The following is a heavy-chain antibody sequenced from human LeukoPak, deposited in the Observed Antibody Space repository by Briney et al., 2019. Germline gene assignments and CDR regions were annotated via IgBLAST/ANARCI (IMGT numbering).Heavy chain of an antibody. Sequence: ASVKVSCKASGYTFSSYSITWVRQAPVQVIKWMGWISGNSGKTEYAQKLQGRVTMTIDTSTSTSYMELRSLRSDDTAVYYCARIVYYYEGIDYWGQGTLVTVSS. V-gene: IGHV1-18*01. CDR3: ARIVYYYEGIDY. D-gene: IGHD3-22*01. CDR1: GYTFSSYS. CDR2: ISGNSGKT. J-gene: IGHJ4*02.